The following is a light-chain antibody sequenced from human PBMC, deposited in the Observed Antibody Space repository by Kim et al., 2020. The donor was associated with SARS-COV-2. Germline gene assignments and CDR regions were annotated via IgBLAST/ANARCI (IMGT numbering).Light chain of an antibody. CDR1: KLGDKY. CDR3: QAWDSSPVV. J-gene: IGLJ2*01. CDR2: QDS. Sequence: SYELTQPPSVSVSPGQTASITCSGDKLGDKYACWYQQKPGQSPVLVIYQDSQRPSGIPERFSGSNSGNTATLTISGTQAMDEADYYCQAWDSSPVVFGGG. V-gene: IGLV3-1*01.